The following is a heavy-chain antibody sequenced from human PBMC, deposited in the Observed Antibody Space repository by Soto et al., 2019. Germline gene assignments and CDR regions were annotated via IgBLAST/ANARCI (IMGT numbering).Heavy chain of an antibody. D-gene: IGHD5-18*01. CDR1: GGTFSSYA. Sequence: SVKVSCKASGGTFSSYAISWVRQAPGQGLEWMGGIIPIFGTANYAQKFQGRVTITADESTSTAYMELSSLRSEDTAVYYCASPVDTAMVPFLYYYYGMDVWGQGTTVTGTS. J-gene: IGHJ6*02. CDR2: IIPIFGTA. CDR3: ASPVDTAMVPFLYYYYGMDV. V-gene: IGHV1-69*13.